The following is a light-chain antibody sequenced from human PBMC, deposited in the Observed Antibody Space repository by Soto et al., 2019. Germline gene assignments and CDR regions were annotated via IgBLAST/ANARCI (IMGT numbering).Light chain of an antibody. CDR1: RRLSSY. CDR2: DAS. Sequence: TQSPPTLSLSEGDKVTISCRASRRLSSYLAWYQQKAGKAPRLLIYDASNRAAGTPARFSGSGSGTDFTLTISSLEPEDFAVYYCQQRDNWPWTFGQGTKVDIK. V-gene: IGKV3-11*01. CDR3: QQRDNWPWT. J-gene: IGKJ1*01.